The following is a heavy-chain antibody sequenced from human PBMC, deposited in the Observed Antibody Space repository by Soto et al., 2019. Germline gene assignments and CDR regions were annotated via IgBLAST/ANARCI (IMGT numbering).Heavy chain of an antibody. V-gene: IGHV3-53*02. J-gene: IGHJ4*02. CDR1: GFNITHNY. Sequence: EVQLVETGGGLIQPGGSLRLSCAASGFNITHNYMSWVRQAPGKGLEWVSFIYSGGSIYYEDSVKGRFSISRDISKNTLCLQMNSLRAEDTAVYYCARSYDSSGYYPGSFDYWGQGTLVTVSS. CDR2: IYSGGSI. CDR3: ARSYDSSGYYPGSFDY. D-gene: IGHD3-22*01.